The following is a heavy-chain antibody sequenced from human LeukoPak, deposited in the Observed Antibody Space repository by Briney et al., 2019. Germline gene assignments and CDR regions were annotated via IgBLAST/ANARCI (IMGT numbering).Heavy chain of an antibody. J-gene: IGHJ4*02. D-gene: IGHD1-26*01. CDR3: ARVRSGSYSYYFDY. V-gene: IGHV1-8*03. Sequence: GASVKVSCTASGYTFTSYDINWVRQATGQGLEWMGWMNPNSGNTGYAQKFQGRVTITRNTSISTAYMELSSLRSEDTAVYYCARVRSGSYSYYFDYWGQGALVTVSS. CDR1: GYTFTSYD. CDR2: MNPNSGNT.